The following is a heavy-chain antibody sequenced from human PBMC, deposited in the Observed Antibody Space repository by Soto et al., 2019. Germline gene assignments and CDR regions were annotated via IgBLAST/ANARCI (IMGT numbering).Heavy chain of an antibody. CDR3: TRPPIASAPGDDY. V-gene: IGHV3-72*01. J-gene: IGHJ4*02. CDR1: GFIFNDHY. Sequence: EVRLVESGGNLVQPGGSLRLSCAASGFIFNDHYIDWVRQAPGKGLEWVGRSRNKANSYSTVYASSVKGRFTLSRDDSTSSLYLQMTSLTSDDTAVYFCTRPPIASAPGDDYWGQGTLVTVSS. CDR2: SRNKANSYST. D-gene: IGHD2-15*01.